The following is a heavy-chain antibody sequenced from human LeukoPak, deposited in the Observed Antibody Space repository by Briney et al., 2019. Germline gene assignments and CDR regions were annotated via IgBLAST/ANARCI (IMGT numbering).Heavy chain of an antibody. CDR1: GYTFTSYG. CDR2: ISAYNGNT. D-gene: IGHD2-2*01. CDR3: ARDKFERIYCSSTGCYPFEY. J-gene: IGHJ4*02. Sequence: GASVKVSCKASGYTFTSYGISWVRQAPGQGLEWMGWISAYNGNTNYAQKLQGRVTMTTDTSTSTAYMELRSLRSDDTAVYYCARDKFERIYCSSTGCYPFEYWGQGTLVTVSS. V-gene: IGHV1-18*01.